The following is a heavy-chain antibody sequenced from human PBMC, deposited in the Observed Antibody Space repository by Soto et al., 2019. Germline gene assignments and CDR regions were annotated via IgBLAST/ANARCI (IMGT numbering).Heavy chain of an antibody. D-gene: IGHD4-17*01. CDR3: AVTTGY. CDR2: VSPDHNNA. J-gene: IGHJ4*02. CDR1: GYTFIDYD. Sequence: QVQVLQSGAEVKKPGASVKVSCKTSGYTFIDYDINWVRQAPGQGLEWMGWVSPDHNNAGYAPKFQGRVTMTTNNSINTAYMELTSLRFEDTAVYYCAVTTGYWGQGRMVTVSS. V-gene: IGHV1-8*02.